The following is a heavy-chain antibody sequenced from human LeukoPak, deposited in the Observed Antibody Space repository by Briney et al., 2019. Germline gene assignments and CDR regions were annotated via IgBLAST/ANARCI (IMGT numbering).Heavy chain of an antibody. CDR1: GGSISSYY. V-gene: IGHV4-59*01. CDR3: ARVDEYNYYYYMDV. J-gene: IGHJ6*03. CDR2: IYYSGST. D-gene: IGHD2/OR15-2a*01. Sequence: SETLSLTCTVSGGSISSYYWSWIRQPPGKGLEWIGYIYYSGSTNYNPSLKSRVTISVDTPKNQFSLKLSSVTAADTAVYYCARVDEYNYYYYMDVWGKGTTVTVSS.